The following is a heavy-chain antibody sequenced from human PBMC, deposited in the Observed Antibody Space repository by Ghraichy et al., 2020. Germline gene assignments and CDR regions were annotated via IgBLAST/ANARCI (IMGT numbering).Heavy chain of an antibody. CDR3: ARWTFGDYGKTQY. J-gene: IGHJ4*02. D-gene: IGHD4-17*01. CDR1: GGSFIKYY. CDR2: VSHSGNT. V-gene: IGHV4-34*01. Sequence: SETLSLTCAVYGGSFIKYYWSWIRQPPGKGLEWIGEVSHSGNTTYNPSLASRVTVSVDTSKNQLSLKLNSVTAADTAVYFCARWTFGDYGKTQYWGQGTLVSVSS.